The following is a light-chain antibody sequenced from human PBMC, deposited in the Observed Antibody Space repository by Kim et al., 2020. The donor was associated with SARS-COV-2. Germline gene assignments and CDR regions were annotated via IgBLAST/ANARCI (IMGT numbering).Light chain of an antibody. CDR2: GAS. V-gene: IGKV3-20*01. J-gene: IGKJ1*01. Sequence: LSPGERAIRTCRASQSGSSSYLAWYQQKTGQAPRLLIYGASSRATGIPDRFSGGGSWTDFTLTISRLGPEDFAEYYCQQYGSSRTFGQGTKVDIK. CDR3: QQYGSSRT. CDR1: QSGSSSY.